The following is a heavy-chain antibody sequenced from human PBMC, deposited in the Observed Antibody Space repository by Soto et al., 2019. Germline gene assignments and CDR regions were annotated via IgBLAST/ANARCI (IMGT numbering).Heavy chain of an antibody. J-gene: IGHJ6*02. CDR1: GGTFSSYA. D-gene: IGHD2-21*02. CDR2: IIPIFGTA. Sequence: SVKVSCKASGGTFSSYAISWVRQAPGQGLEWMGGIIPIFGTANYAQKSQGRVTITADKSTSTAYMELSSLRSEDTAVYYCRRLKVVAAIGFHYYYGMDVWGQGTTVTVSS. CDR3: RRLKVVAAIGFHYYYGMDV. V-gene: IGHV1-69*06.